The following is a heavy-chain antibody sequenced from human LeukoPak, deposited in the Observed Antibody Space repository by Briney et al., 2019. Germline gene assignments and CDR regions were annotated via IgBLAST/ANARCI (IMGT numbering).Heavy chain of an antibody. V-gene: IGHV3-53*01. CDR2: IYSGGST. J-gene: IGHJ4*02. CDR1: GFIVSDNY. Sequence: QPGGSLRLSCAASGFIVSDNYMSWVRQAPGKGLEWVSVIYSGGSTYYADSVRGRFTISRDSSKNTLYLQMNSLRAEDTAMYYCARSPSLPWFGVFDCWGQGTVVTVSS. D-gene: IGHD3-10*01. CDR3: ARSPSLPWFGVFDC.